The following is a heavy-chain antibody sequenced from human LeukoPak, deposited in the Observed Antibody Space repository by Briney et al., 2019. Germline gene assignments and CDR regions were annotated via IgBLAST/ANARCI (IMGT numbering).Heavy chain of an antibody. V-gene: IGHV3-15*01. CDR1: GFTFSNTW. Sequence: GGSLRLSCAASGFTFSNTWMTWVRQTPGRGLEWVAFFRTTPDGEIIEYAAPVRVRFTISRDVSINTLFLQMNSLKIEDTGVYYCATPLRWELSNDYWGQGTLVTVSS. J-gene: IGHJ4*02. D-gene: IGHD4-23*01. CDR2: FRTTPDGEII. CDR3: ATPLRWELSNDY.